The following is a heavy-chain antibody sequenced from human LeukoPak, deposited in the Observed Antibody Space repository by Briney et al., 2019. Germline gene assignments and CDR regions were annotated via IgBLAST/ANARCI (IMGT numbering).Heavy chain of an antibody. CDR1: GGSISSSSYY. D-gene: IGHD3-10*01. J-gene: IGHJ4*02. CDR3: AREWFGENSFDY. Sequence: SETLSLTCTVSGGSISSSSYYWGWIRQPPGKGLEWIGSIYYSGSTYYNPSLKSRVTVSVDTSKNRFSLWLSSVTAADTAVYYCAREWFGENSFDYWGQGTLVTVSS. CDR2: IYYSGST. V-gene: IGHV4-39*07.